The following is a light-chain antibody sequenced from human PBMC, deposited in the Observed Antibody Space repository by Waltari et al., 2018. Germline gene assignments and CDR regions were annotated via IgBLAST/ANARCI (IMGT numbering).Light chain of an antibody. V-gene: IGKV1-39*01. Sequence: DIQMTQAPSSLSASVGARVTITCRASQRITTYLNCYQQKPGKAPKLLIYAASRLQSGVPSRFSGSGSGTDFTLTISSLQPEDFATYYCQQSYVTPRTFGQGTKLDIK. CDR3: QQSYVTPRT. J-gene: IGKJ2*01. CDR2: AAS. CDR1: QRITTY.